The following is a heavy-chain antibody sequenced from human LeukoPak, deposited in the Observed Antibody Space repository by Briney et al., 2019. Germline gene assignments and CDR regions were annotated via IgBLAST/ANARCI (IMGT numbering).Heavy chain of an antibody. Sequence: SETLSLTCAVSGYSISSGYYWGRIRRPPGKGLEWIGSVYHSGSTYYNPSLKSRVTISVDTSKNQFSLKLSSVTAANTAVYYCARHGNYYDTSQSDPWGQGTLVTVSS. J-gene: IGHJ5*02. CDR1: GYSISSGYY. CDR2: VYHSGST. V-gene: IGHV4-38-2*01. D-gene: IGHD3-22*01. CDR3: ARHGNYYDTSQSDP.